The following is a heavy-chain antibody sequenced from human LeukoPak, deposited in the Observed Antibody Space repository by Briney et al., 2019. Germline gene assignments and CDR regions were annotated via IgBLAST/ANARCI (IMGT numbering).Heavy chain of an antibody. J-gene: IGHJ6*02. V-gene: IGHV3-30-3*01. Sequence: GRSLRLSCAASGFTFSSYAMHWVRQAPGKGLEWVAVISYDGSNKYYADSVKGRFTISRDNSKNTLYLQMNSLRAEDTAVYYCARDLEVDWLSYYGMDVWGQGTTVTVSS. CDR3: ARDLEVDWLSYYGMDV. CDR1: GFTFSSYA. CDR2: ISYDGSNK. D-gene: IGHD3-9*01.